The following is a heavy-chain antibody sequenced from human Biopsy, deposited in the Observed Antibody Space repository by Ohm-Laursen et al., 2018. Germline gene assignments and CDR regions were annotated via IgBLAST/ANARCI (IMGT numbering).Heavy chain of an antibody. CDR1: GGSMTGYE. V-gene: IGHV4-59*01. CDR3: ARVEAGTYDALDI. J-gene: IGHJ3*02. CDR2: IYYSGGT. Sequence: TLSLTCSVSGGSMTGYEWSWIRLAPGKGLEWIGYIYYSGGTKHNPSLASRVTFSVDMSKSQFSLKLYSVTAADTAVYYCARVEAGTYDALDIWGQGALVAVSA. D-gene: IGHD1-26*01.